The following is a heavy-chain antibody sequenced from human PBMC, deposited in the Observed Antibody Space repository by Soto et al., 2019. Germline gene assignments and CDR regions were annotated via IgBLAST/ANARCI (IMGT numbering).Heavy chain of an antibody. V-gene: IGHV3-23*01. D-gene: IGHD6-19*01. J-gene: IGHJ6*02. CDR1: GFTFSSYA. CDR3: AGIAVANPGYYFYGMDV. CDR2: ISGSGGST. Sequence: GGSLSLSCAASGFTFSSYAMSWVRQAPGKGLEWVSAISGSGGSTYYADSVKGRFTISRDNSKNTLYLQMKSLRAADTAVYYCAGIAVANPGYYFYGMDVWGPGATVTVSS.